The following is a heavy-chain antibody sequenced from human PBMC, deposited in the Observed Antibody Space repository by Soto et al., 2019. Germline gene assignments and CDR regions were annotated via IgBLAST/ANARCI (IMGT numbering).Heavy chain of an antibody. CDR3: ARVVYYDFWSGYFHAFDI. D-gene: IGHD3-3*01. V-gene: IGHV1-8*01. CDR1: GYTFTSYD. Sequence: ASVTVSCKASGYTFTSYDINWVRQATGQGLEWMGWMNPNSGNTGYAQKFQGRVTMTRNTSISTAYMELSSLRSEDTAVYYCARVVYYDFWSGYFHAFDIWGQGTMVTVS. CDR2: MNPNSGNT. J-gene: IGHJ3*02.